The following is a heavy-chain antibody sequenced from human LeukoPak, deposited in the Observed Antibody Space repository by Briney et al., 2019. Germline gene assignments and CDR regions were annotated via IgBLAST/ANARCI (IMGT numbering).Heavy chain of an antibody. CDR3: ASVVGGYYPPVEAFDI. J-gene: IGHJ3*02. CDR1: GITFSNAW. V-gene: IGHV3-15*05. CDR2: IKRNIDGGTI. Sequence: GGSLRLSCAASGITFSNAWMSWVRQAPGKGLEWVGRIKRNIDGGTIDYAAPVKDRFTISRDDSKDTLYLQMSSLRADDTAVYYCASVVGGYYPPVEAFDIWGQGTMVTVSS. D-gene: IGHD3-3*01.